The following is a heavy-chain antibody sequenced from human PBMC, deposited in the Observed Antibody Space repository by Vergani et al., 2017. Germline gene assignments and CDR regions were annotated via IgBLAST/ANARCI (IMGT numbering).Heavy chain of an antibody. D-gene: IGHD3-16*02. V-gene: IGHV3-21*01. J-gene: IGHJ4*02. CDR3: ARDLGDYVWGSYRYQSKFDY. CDR1: GFTFSSYS. CDR2: ISCSSSYI. Sequence: EVQLVESGGGLVKPGGSLRLSCAASGFTFSSYSMNWVRQAPGKGLEWVSSISCSSSYIYYADSVKGRFTISRDNAKNSLYLQMNSLRAEDTAVYYCARDLGDYVWGSYRYQSKFDYWGQGTLVTVSS.